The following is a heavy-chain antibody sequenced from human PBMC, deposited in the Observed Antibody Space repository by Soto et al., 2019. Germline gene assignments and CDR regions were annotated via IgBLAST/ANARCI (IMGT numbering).Heavy chain of an antibody. V-gene: IGHV3-23*01. CDR2: ISGSGATT. D-gene: IGHD1-26*01. CDR1: GFTFSSYA. J-gene: IGHJ6*02. Sequence: PGGSLRLSCAASGFTFSSYAMSWVRQAPGKGLEWVSAISGSGATTYYADSVKGRFTISRDNSKNTLYLQMNSLKAEDTAAYYCAKSYVGYYYYYGMDVWGQGTTVTVSS. CDR3: AKSYVGYYYYYGMDV.